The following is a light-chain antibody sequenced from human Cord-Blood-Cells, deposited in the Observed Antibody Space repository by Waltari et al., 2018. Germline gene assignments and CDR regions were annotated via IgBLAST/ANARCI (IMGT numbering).Light chain of an antibody. CDR3: SSYTSSSTYV. Sequence: QSALTQPASVSGPPGQSITLSCTGTSRDVGGYNYVSWYQQHPGKAPKLMIYEVSNRPSGVSNRFSGSKSGNTASLTISGLQAEDEADYYCSSYTSSSTYVFGTGTKVTVL. J-gene: IGLJ1*01. CDR2: EVS. CDR1: SRDVGGYNY. V-gene: IGLV2-14*01.